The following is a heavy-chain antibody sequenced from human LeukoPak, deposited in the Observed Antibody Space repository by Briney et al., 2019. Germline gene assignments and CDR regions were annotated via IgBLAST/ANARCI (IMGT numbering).Heavy chain of an antibody. J-gene: IGHJ3*02. CDR2: INTNTGNP. CDR3: AKYNSDFGAFDM. D-gene: IGHD6-25*01. CDR1: GHTFTRYA. Sequence: ASVKVSCKASGHTFTRYAMNWVRQAPGQGPEWMGWINTNTGNPTYAQGFTGRFVFSLDTSVSTAYLQVSSLKTEDTAMYYCAKYNSDFGAFDMWGQGTMVAVSS. V-gene: IGHV7-4-1*02.